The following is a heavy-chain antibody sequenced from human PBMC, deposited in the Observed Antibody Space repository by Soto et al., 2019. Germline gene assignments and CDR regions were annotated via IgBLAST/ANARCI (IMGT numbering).Heavy chain of an antibody. V-gene: IGHV3-49*04. J-gene: IGHJ4*02. D-gene: IGHD6-6*01. Sequence: GGSLRLSCTASGFTFGYYAMSWVRQSPGKGLEWVGFIRSKAYGGTTEYAASVKGRFTISRDDSKSIAYLQMNSLKTEDTAVYYCTRDLRHSSSSGAIDYWGQGTLVTVSS. CDR1: GFTFGYYA. CDR2: IRSKAYGGTT. CDR3: TRDLRHSSSSGAIDY.